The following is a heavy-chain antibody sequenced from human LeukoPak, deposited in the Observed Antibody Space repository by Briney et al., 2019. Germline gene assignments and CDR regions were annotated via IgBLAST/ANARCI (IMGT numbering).Heavy chain of an antibody. Sequence: SQTLSLTCTVSAGSITISNYYWIWVRQPPGKGLERIGCISYSGDTYYSPSLEGRVSISMDMSKSQFSLRLNSVTAADTAVYYCANKQWVYYYMDVWGTGTTVTVSS. D-gene: IGHD1-26*01. CDR3: ANKQWVYYYMDV. CDR2: ISYSGDT. J-gene: IGHJ6*03. V-gene: IGHV4-30-4*08. CDR1: AGSITISNYY.